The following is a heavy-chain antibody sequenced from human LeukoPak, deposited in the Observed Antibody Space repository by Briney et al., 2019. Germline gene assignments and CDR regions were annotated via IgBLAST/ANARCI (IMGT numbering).Heavy chain of an antibody. V-gene: IGHV3-48*02. D-gene: IGHD1-1*01. Sequence: RRSLRLSCAASGFAFSSNAMNWVRQAPGKGLEWISYTTSISSPINYADSVKGRFTISRDNAKNSLYLQMNSLRDEDTAVYYCARVQNSAFDIWGQGTMVTVSS. J-gene: IGHJ3*02. CDR3: ARVQNSAFDI. CDR1: GFAFSSNA. CDR2: TTSISSPI.